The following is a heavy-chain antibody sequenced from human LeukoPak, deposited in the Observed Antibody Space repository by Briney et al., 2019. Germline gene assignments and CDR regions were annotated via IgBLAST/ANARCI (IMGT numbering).Heavy chain of an antibody. V-gene: IGHV3-30-3*01. J-gene: IGHJ4*02. CDR2: ISFDGTNK. CDR3: ARAPTPMTTVTTLGY. D-gene: IGHD4-17*01. CDR1: GFTFSSYT. Sequence: PGGSLRLSCAASGFTFSSYTMHWVRQAPGKGLEWVAVISFDGTNKYYADSVKGRFTISRDNSKNTLYLQMNSLRTEDTAVYYCARAPTPMTTVTTLGYWGQGTLVTVSS.